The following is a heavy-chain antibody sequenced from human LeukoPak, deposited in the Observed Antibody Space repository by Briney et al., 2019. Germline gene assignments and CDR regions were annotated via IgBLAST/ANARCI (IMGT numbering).Heavy chain of an antibody. CDR3: ARGRRDGYPPAGMDW. Sequence: PGGSLRLSCAASGFTFSSYAMHWVRQAPGKGLEYVSAISSNGGSTYYANSVKGRFTISRDNSKNTLYLQMGSLRAEDMAVYYCARGRRDGYPPAGMDWWGQGTLVTVSS. V-gene: IGHV3-64*01. D-gene: IGHD5-24*01. J-gene: IGHJ4*02. CDR1: GFTFSSYA. CDR2: ISSNGGST.